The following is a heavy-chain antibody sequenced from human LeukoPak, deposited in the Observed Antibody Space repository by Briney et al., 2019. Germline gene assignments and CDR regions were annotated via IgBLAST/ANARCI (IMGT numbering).Heavy chain of an antibody. Sequence: PGGSLRLSCAGSGFAFGTYAMSWVRQALGMGLEWVSSISANGQATYYAHSVEGRFTISMDNSKSTLYLQLNSLRPEDTATYYCARDPYNTILYRLAHWGQGTLVTVSS. CDR1: GFAFGTYA. CDR2: ISANGQAT. D-gene: IGHD3-10*01. V-gene: IGHV3-23*01. J-gene: IGHJ4*02. CDR3: ARDPYNTILYRLAH.